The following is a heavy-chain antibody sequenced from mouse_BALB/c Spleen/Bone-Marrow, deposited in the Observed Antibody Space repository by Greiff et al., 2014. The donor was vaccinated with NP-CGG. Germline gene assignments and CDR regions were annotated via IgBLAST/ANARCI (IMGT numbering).Heavy chain of an antibody. V-gene: IGHV2-9*02. Sequence: VNLVESGPGLVAPSQSLSITCTVSGFSLTSYGVHWVRQPPGKGLEWLGVIWAGGSTNYNSALMSRLSISKDSSKSQVFLKMNSLQTDDTAMYYCARDPIYYDYDWYFDVWGAGTTVTVSS. CDR3: ARDPIYYDYDWYFDV. J-gene: IGHJ1*01. CDR1: GFSLTSYG. CDR2: IWAGGST. D-gene: IGHD2-4*01.